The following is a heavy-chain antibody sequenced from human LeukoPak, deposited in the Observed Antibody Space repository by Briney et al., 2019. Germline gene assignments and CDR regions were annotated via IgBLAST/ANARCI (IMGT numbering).Heavy chain of an antibody. D-gene: IGHD3-22*01. CDR3: ARDASLWIVVYYFDY. CDR2: ISYDGSNK. Sequence: GGSLRLSCAASGFTFSSYAMHWVRQAPGKGLEWVAVISYDGSNKYYADSVKGRFTISRDNSKNTLYLQMNSLRAEDTAVYYCARDASLWIVVYYFDYWGQGTLVTVSS. CDR1: GFTFSSYA. J-gene: IGHJ4*02. V-gene: IGHV3-30*01.